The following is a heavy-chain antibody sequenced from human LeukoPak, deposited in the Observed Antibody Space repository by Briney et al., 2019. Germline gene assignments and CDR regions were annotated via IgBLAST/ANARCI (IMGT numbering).Heavy chain of an antibody. CDR3: ARDYHYYGSGSPWAY. CDR1: GFTFSDYY. CDR2: ISSSGSTI. J-gene: IGHJ4*02. V-gene: IGHV3-11*01. Sequence: GGSLRLSCAASGFTFSDYYMSWIRQAPGKGLEWASYISSSGSTIYYADSVKGRFTISRDNAKNSLYLQMNSLRAEDTAVYYCARDYHYYGSGSPWAYWGQGTLVTVSS. D-gene: IGHD3-10*01.